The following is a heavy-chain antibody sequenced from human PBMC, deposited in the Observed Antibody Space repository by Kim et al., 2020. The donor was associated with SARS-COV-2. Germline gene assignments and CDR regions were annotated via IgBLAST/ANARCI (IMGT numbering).Heavy chain of an antibody. V-gene: IGHV4-31*01. J-gene: IGHJ4*02. Sequence: YHPSLKSPVTSPVDTSKNQFSLKLSSGTAADTAVYYCARAREEPEYYFDYWGQGTLVTVSS. CDR3: ARAREEPEYYFDY. D-gene: IGHD1-26*01.